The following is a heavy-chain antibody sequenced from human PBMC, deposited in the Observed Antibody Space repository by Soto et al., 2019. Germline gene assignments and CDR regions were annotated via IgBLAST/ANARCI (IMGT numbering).Heavy chain of an antibody. J-gene: IGHJ6*03. D-gene: IGHD3-10*01. CDR3: ARGGIIIFTQYYYYYMDI. CDR1: GYSFTSYA. Sequence: ASVKVSCKASGYSFTSYAMHWVRQSPGQRLEWMGWINAGNGNTKYSQKFQGRVTITRDTSASTAYMELSSLRSEDTAVYYCARGGIIIFTQYYYYYMDIWGKGTTVTV. CDR2: INAGNGNT. V-gene: IGHV1-3*01.